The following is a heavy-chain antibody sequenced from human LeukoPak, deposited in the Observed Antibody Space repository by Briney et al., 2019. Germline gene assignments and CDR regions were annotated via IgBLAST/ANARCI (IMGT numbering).Heavy chain of an antibody. Sequence: PGGSLRLSCAASGFTFSSYSMNWVRQAPGKGLEWVSYISSSSSTIYYADSVKGRFTISRDNSKNTLYLQMNSLRAEDTAVYYCAKDLYGSGLWGQGTLVTVSS. J-gene: IGHJ4*02. CDR1: GFTFSSYS. D-gene: IGHD3-10*01. V-gene: IGHV3-48*01. CDR2: ISSSSSTI. CDR3: AKDLYGSGL.